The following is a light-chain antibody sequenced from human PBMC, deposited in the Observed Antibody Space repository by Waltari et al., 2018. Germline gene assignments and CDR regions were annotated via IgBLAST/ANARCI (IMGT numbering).Light chain of an antibody. J-gene: IGKJ4*01. CDR3: QQYNNWPPLT. V-gene: IGKV3-15*01. Sequence: EIVMTQSPATLSVSPGERATLSCRASQRVSSNLAWYQQRPGQAPRLLIHGASTRATGIPARFSGSGSGTEFTLSISSLQSEDFAVYYCQQYNNWPPLTFGGGTKVEIK. CDR2: GAS. CDR1: QRVSSN.